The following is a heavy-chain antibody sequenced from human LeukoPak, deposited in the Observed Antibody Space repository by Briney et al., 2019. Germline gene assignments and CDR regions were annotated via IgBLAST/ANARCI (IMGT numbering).Heavy chain of an antibody. CDR2: IYYSGST. V-gene: IGHV4-39*07. CDR1: GGSISSSSYY. CDR3: ARRPRVYYYYYYMDV. J-gene: IGHJ6*03. Sequence: PSETLSLTCTVSGGSISSSSYYWGWIRQPPGKGLEWIGSIYYSGSTYYNPSLKSRVTISVDTSKNQFSLKLSSVTAADTAVYYCARRPRVYYYYYYMDVWGKGTTVTISS.